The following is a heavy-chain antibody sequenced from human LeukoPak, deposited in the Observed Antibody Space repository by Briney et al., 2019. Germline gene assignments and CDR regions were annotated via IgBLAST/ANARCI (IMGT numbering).Heavy chain of an antibody. D-gene: IGHD3-3*01. CDR3: ARLSTIFGVVTLDAFDI. V-gene: IGHV4-59*08. CDR2: IYYSGST. J-gene: IGHJ3*02. Sequence: PSETLSLTCTVSGGSISSYYRSWIRQPPGKGLEWIGYIYYSGSTNYNPSLKSRVTISVDTSKNQFSLKLSSVTAADTAVYYCARLSTIFGVVTLDAFDIWGQGTMVTVSS. CDR1: GGSISSYY.